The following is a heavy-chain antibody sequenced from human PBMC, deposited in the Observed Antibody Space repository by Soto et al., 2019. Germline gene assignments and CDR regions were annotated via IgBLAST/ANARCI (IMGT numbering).Heavy chain of an antibody. D-gene: IGHD4-17*01. CDR3: AKMTTEVYYFDY. J-gene: IGHJ4*02. CDR1: GFTFSSYA. V-gene: IGHV3-23*01. Sequence: GGALRLSCAASGFTFSSYAMSWVRQAPGKGLEWVSAISGSGGSTYYADSVKGRFTISRDNSKNTLYLQMNSLRAEDTAVYYCAKMTTEVYYFDYWGQGTLVTVSS. CDR2: ISGSGGST.